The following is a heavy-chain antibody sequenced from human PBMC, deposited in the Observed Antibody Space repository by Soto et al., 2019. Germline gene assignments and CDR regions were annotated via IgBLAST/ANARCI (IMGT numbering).Heavy chain of an antibody. Sequence: SETLSLTCTVSGGSISGYYWSWIRQPPGKGLEWIGNVYYSGGAKYNPSVKRRVSISVDTSKNQFSLNRSSVTAADTAVYYCTRDGDGRMTTNPYYYYGMDVWGPGITVTVSS. J-gene: IGHJ6*02. CDR3: TRDGDGRMTTNPYYYYGMDV. CDR1: GGSISGYY. CDR2: VYYSGGA. V-gene: IGHV4-59*01. D-gene: IGHD2-21*02.